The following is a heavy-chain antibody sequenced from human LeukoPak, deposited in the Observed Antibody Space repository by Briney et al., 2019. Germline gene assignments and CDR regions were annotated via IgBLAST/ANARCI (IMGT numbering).Heavy chain of an antibody. CDR2: ISGSTGSA. Sequence: GGSLRLSCAASGFTFSSYVMIWVRQAPGKGLEWVSVISGSTGSAHYADSVKGRFTISRDNSKNTLYLQMNSLRAEDTAVYSCANGIQPNNWIPGVWGQGTLVTVSS. CDR1: GFTFSSYV. CDR3: ANGIQPNNWIPGV. V-gene: IGHV3-23*01. D-gene: IGHD1-20*01. J-gene: IGHJ4*02.